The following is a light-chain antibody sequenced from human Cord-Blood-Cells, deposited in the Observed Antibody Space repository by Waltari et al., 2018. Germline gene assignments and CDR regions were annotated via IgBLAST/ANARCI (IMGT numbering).Light chain of an antibody. CDR3: SSYTSSSTLVV. Sequence: QSALTQPASVSGSPGQSITISCTGTSSDVGGYNYFPWYQQHPGKPPKLLIYDVRNRPSGVSNRFSGSKSGNTASLTISGLQAEDEADYYCSSYTSSSTLVVFGGGTKLTVL. J-gene: IGLJ2*01. CDR1: SSDVGGYNY. CDR2: DVR. V-gene: IGLV2-14*01.